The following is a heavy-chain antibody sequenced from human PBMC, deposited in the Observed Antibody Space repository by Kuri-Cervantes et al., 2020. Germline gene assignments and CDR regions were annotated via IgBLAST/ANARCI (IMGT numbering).Heavy chain of an antibody. J-gene: IGHJ4*02. CDR1: GGSVSSGSYY. CDR2: IYYSGST. D-gene: IGHD6-13*01. V-gene: IGHV4-31*03. CDR3: AREESAAGTSD. Sequence: LSLTCTVSGGSVSSGSYYWSWIRQPPGKGLEWIGYIYYSGSTYYNPSLKSRVTISVDTSKNQFSLKLSSVTAADTAVYYCAREESAAGTSDWGQGTLVTVSS.